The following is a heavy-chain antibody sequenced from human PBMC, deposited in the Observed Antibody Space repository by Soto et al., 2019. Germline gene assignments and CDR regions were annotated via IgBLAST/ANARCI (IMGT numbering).Heavy chain of an antibody. V-gene: IGHV4-34*01. D-gene: IGHD3-10*01. CDR3: ARAGGRLNYYYMDV. Sequence: QVQLQQWGAGLLKPSETLSLTCAVYGGSFSGYYWSWIRQPPGKGLEWIGEINHSGSTTYNPSLKSRVTISVDRSKNQFSLKLSSVTGADTAVYYCARAGGRLNYYYMDVWGKGTTVTVSS. CDR2: INHSGST. J-gene: IGHJ6*03. CDR1: GGSFSGYY.